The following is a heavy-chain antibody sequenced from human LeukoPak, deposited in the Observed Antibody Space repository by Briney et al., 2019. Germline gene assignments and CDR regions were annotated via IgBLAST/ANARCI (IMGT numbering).Heavy chain of an antibody. V-gene: IGHV3-21*01. Sequence: GGSLRLSCAASGFTFSSYSMNWVRQAPGKGLELVSSISSSSSYIYYADSVKGRFTISRDNAKNSLYLQMNSLRAEDTAVYYCARFDLIGINTVVTPGLGGSHYYYGMDVWGQGTTVTVSS. CDR1: GFTFSSYS. CDR2: ISSSSSYI. CDR3: ARFDLIGINTVVTPGLGGSHYYYGMDV. D-gene: IGHD4-23*01. J-gene: IGHJ6*02.